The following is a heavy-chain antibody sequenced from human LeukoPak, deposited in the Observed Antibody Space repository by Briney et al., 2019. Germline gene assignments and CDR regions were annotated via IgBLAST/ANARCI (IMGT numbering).Heavy chain of an antibody. CDR1: GYTFTTYW. J-gene: IGHJ3*02. D-gene: IGHD6-19*01. CDR3: ARQGRDDGWAFDI. V-gene: IGHV5-51*01. Sequence: GESLKISCRTSGYTFTTYWIGWVRQMPGKGLEWMGIIYPADSDTRYSPSFQGHVTISADKSISTAYLQWSSLKASDTAIYYCARQGRDDGWAFDIWGQGTMVTISS. CDR2: IYPADSDT.